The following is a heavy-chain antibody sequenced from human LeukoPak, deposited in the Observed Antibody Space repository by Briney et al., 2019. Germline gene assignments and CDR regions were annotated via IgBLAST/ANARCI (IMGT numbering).Heavy chain of an antibody. CDR2: ISGSSGNT. J-gene: IGHJ3*02. CDR1: GFTFSNYA. CDR3: AKGGGLRYFDWLLRHAFDI. Sequence: PGGSLRLSCAASGFTFSNYAMNWVRQAPGKGLEWVSAISGSSGNTYYADSVKGRFTISRDNSKNTLYLQMNSLRAEDTAVYYCAKGGGLRYFDWLLRHAFDIWGQGTMVTVSS. V-gene: IGHV3-23*01. D-gene: IGHD3-9*01.